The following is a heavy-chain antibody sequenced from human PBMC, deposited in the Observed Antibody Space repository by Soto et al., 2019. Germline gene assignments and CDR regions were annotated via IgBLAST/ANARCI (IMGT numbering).Heavy chain of an antibody. CDR3: ARDLVGGRRNLDY. Sequence: EVQLVESGGGLVNPGGPLRLSCAPSGFTFSSNSINWAGQPPGKGREWVSSISSSSSYIYYADSVKGRFTISRDNAKNSLYLQMNSLRAEDTAVYYCARDLVGGRRNLDYWGQGTLVTVSS. J-gene: IGHJ4*02. CDR1: GFTFSSNS. D-gene: IGHD1-26*01. V-gene: IGHV3-21*01. CDR2: ISSSSSYI.